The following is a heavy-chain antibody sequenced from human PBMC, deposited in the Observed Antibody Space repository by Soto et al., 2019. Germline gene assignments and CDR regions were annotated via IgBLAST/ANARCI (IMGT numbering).Heavy chain of an antibody. CDR2: ISAYNENT. V-gene: IGHV1-18*01. D-gene: IGHD2-15*01. CDR3: AREYCRGGSCYGTDY. CDR1: GYTFTTYG. J-gene: IGHJ4*02. Sequence: ASVKVSCKASGYTFTTYGISWVRQAPGQGLEWMGWISAYNENTKHAQDLQGRVTMTTDTSTTTAYKELRRLRSDDTSVYYCAREYCRGGSCYGTDYWGQGTLVTVSS.